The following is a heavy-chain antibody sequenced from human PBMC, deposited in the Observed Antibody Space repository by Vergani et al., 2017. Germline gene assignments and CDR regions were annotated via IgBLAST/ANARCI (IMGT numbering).Heavy chain of an antibody. J-gene: IGHJ4*02. CDR2: IISSSSTI. CDR1: GFTFSSYS. Sequence: EVQLVESGGGLVQPGGSLRLSCAASGFTFSSYSMNWVRQAPGKGLGWVSYIISSSSTIYYADSVKGRFTISRDNAKNSLCLQMNSLRAVDTAVYYCASEGTREDFDYWGQGTLVTVSS. D-gene: IGHD1-26*01. V-gene: IGHV3-48*04. CDR3: ASEGTREDFDY.